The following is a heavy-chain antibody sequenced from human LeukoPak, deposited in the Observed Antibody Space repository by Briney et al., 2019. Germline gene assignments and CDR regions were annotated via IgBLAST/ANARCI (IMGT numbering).Heavy chain of an antibody. J-gene: IGHJ4*02. Sequence: GASVQVSCKASGYTFTSYGISWVRQPPAQGLEWMGWISVYNGDTNYAQSLQGRVTMTTDTSTTRAYMELRGLKSDDTAVYYCARNAYKTGCNSDYWGQGTLVTVPS. CDR1: GYTFTSYG. D-gene: IGHD2-21*01. V-gene: IGHV1-18*01. CDR2: ISVYNGDT. CDR3: ARNAYKTGCNSDY.